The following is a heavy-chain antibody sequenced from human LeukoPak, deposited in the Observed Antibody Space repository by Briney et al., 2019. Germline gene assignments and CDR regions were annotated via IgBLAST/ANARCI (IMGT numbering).Heavy chain of an antibody. J-gene: IGHJ4*02. Sequence: ASVKVSCKASGYTFSGYYLHWVRQAPGQGLEWMGWINPNSGGTNSAQKFQGRVTMTRDTSIITAYMELSRLRSDDTAVYYCARALLRYFDWLHWGQGTLVTVSS. D-gene: IGHD3-9*01. V-gene: IGHV1-2*02. CDR2: INPNSGGT. CDR3: ARALLRYFDWLH. CDR1: GYTFSGYY.